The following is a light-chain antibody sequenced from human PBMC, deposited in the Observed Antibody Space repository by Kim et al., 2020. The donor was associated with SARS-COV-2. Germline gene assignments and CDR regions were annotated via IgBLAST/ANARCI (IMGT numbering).Light chain of an antibody. V-gene: IGKV1-39*01. CDR1: QSISSY. J-gene: IGKJ1*01. CDR2: AAS. CDR3: QQSYSSPRT. Sequence: ASVVGEVTIPCRASQSISSYLSWYHQKPRKAPKLLIYAASSLQSGVPSRFSGSGAGTDFTPTTISLQPEDYVTYYCQQSYSSPRTFGQGTKVDIK.